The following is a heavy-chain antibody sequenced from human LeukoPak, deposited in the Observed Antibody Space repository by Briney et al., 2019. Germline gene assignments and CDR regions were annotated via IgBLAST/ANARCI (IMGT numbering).Heavy chain of an antibody. J-gene: IGHJ6*03. V-gene: IGHV3-30*18. CDR1: GFTFSNYG. CDR2: ISYDGRNE. CDR3: AKDSWGSYRYSARWYCYYMDV. D-gene: IGHD3-16*02. Sequence: PGGSLRLSCAPSGFTFSNYGMHWVRQAPGKGLDWVAVISYDGRNEYYADSVKGRFTISRDNSKNTLYLQMNSLRAEDTAVYYCAKDSWGSYRYSARWYCYYMDVWGKGTTVTISS.